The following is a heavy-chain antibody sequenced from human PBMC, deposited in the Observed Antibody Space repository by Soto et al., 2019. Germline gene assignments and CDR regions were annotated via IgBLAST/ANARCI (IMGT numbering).Heavy chain of an antibody. D-gene: IGHD3-9*01. CDR3: ARAQYDILTGYRDYYYYGMDV. CDR1: GYTFTGYY. Sequence: ASVKVSCKASGYTFTGYYMHWVRQAPGQGLEWMGWINPNSGGTNYAQKFQGRVTMTRDTSISTAYMELSRLRSDDTAVYYCARAQYDILTGYRDYYYYGMDVWGQGTTVTVYS. V-gene: IGHV1-2*02. J-gene: IGHJ6*02. CDR2: INPNSGGT.